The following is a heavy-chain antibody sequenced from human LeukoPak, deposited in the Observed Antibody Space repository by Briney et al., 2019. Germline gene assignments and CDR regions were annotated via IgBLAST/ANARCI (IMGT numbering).Heavy chain of an antibody. J-gene: IGHJ3*02. D-gene: IGHD2-2*01. CDR2: IHTTGST. V-gene: IGHV4-4*07. Sequence: PSETLSLTCTVSGGSISGYYWSWIRQPAGKGLEWIGRIHTTGSTNYNPSLKSRVTMSADTSKNQFSLRLSSVTAADTAVYYCARTNLPDTQGAFDIWGQGTLVTVSS. CDR1: GGSISGYY. CDR3: ARTNLPDTQGAFDI.